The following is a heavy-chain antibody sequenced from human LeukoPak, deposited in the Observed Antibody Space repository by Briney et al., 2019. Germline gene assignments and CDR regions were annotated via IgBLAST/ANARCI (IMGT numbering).Heavy chain of an antibody. CDR1: GGSISSYY. CDR2: IYYSGST. CDR3: ARDRYYYDSSGLQGDAFDI. J-gene: IGHJ3*02. D-gene: IGHD3-22*01. Sequence: PSETLSLTCTVSGGSISSYYWSWIRQPPGKGLEWIGYIYYSGSTNYNPSLKSRVTISVDTSKNQFSLKLSSVTAADTAVYYCARDRYYYDSSGLQGDAFDIWGQGTMVTVSS. V-gene: IGHV4-59*01.